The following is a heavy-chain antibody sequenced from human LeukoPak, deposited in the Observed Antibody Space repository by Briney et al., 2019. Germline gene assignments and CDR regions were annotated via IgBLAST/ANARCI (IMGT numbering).Heavy chain of an antibody. CDR2: ISSSGSTI. CDR3: AKDLTPTRYCSGGSCYPIDY. J-gene: IGHJ4*02. D-gene: IGHD2-15*01. Sequence: GGSLRLSCAASGFTFSDYYMSWIRQAPGKGLEWVSYISSSGSTIYYADSVKGRFTISRDNSKNTLYLQMNSLRAEDTAVYYCAKDLTPTRYCSGGSCYPIDYWGQGTLVTVSS. CDR1: GFTFSDYY. V-gene: IGHV3-11*01.